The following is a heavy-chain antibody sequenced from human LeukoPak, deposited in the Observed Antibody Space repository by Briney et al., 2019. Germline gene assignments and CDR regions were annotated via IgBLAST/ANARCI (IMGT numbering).Heavy chain of an antibody. CDR3: ASYYYGSGSYPTRDY. CDR1: GFTFSSYS. V-gene: IGHV3-21*04. Sequence: PGGSLRLSCAASGFTFSSYSMNWVRQAPGKGLEWVSSISSSSSYIYYADSVKGRFTISRDNAKNSLYLQMNSLRAEDTAVYYCASYYYGSGSYPTRDYWGQGTLVTVSS. D-gene: IGHD3-10*01. J-gene: IGHJ4*02. CDR2: ISSSSSYI.